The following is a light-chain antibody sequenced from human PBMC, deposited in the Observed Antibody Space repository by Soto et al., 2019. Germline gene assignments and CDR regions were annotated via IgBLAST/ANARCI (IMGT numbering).Light chain of an antibody. CDR1: KSNIGYNY. Sequence: QSVLTQPPSTSGTPGQRGTISCSGRKSNIGYNYVYWYQQLPGTAPKLLIYSDRLRPSGVPDRISASKSGTTASLAISGLRAEDEAEYFCGAWDDSLRAPVFGGGTKLTVL. J-gene: IGLJ2*01. CDR3: GAWDDSLRAPV. V-gene: IGLV1-47*01. CDR2: SDR.